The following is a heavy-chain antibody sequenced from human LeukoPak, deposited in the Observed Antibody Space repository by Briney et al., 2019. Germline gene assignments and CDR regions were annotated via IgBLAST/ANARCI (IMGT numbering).Heavy chain of an antibody. Sequence: KTGESLKISCKGSGYTFTRYWIGWVRQMPGKGLEWMGIIYPGDSDTRYSPSFQGQVTISADKSITTAYMQWSSLKASDTAIYYCVRTSGWYSSWFDPWGQGTLVTVSS. V-gene: IGHV5-51*01. CDR1: GYTFTRYW. CDR2: IYPGDSDT. J-gene: IGHJ5*02. CDR3: VRTSGWYSSWFDP. D-gene: IGHD6-19*01.